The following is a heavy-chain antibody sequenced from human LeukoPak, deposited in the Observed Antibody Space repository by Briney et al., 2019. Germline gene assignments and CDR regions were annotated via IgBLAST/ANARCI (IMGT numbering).Heavy chain of an antibody. CDR2: IYIDGRT. D-gene: IGHD2-15*01. CDR3: ARGAPGSSCSGGSCPYFDY. CDR1: GDTISSSYYY. J-gene: IGHJ4*02. V-gene: IGHV4-39*01. Sequence: SETLSLTCTVSGDTISSSYYYWVWIRQPPGKGLEWIGSIYIDGRTYYNPSLKSRVSAYLDTSKNQFSLNLNSVTATDTAVYYCARGAPGSSCSGGSCPYFDYWGQGTLVSVSS.